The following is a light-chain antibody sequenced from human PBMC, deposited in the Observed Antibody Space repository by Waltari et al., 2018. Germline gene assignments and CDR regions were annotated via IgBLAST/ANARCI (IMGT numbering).Light chain of an antibody. CDR2: DVS. CDR1: SSDVGAYNY. V-gene: IGLV2-14*03. CDR3: ISYTTSDTMI. Sequence: QSALTQPASVSGSPGPSITISCPGPSSDVGAYNYVSWYQQHPGKVPKLIIYDVSHRPSGVSFRFSGSKSDNTASLTISGLQAEDEADYYCISYTTSDTMIFGGGTKLTVL. J-gene: IGLJ2*01.